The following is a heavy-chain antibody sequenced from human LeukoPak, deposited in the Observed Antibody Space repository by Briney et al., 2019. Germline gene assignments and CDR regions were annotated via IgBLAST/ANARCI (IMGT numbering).Heavy chain of an antibody. CDR3: ANFYSGSWYLRDAFDI. Sequence: GGSLRLSCAATGFTFSSYAMHWVRQAPGKGREWLAVISYDGVNVYYTDSVKGRFTISRDNSKKTLYLQMNSLRAEDTAVYYCANFYSGSWYLRDAFDIWGQGTMVTVSS. CDR2: ISYDGVNV. V-gene: IGHV3-30-3*01. D-gene: IGHD6-13*01. CDR1: GFTFSSYA. J-gene: IGHJ3*02.